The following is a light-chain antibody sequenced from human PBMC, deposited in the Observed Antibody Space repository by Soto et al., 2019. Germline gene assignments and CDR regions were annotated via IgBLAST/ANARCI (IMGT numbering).Light chain of an antibody. CDR3: QQYYNYWT. V-gene: IGKV1-5*03. CDR2: RAS. J-gene: IGKJ1*01. Sequence: DIQMTQSPSTLSASVGDRVTITCRASQSISNWLAWYQQKPGKAPKLLIYRASSLESGVPSRLGGSGSGTEFTLTINSLQPDDFATYYCQQYYNYWTFGQGTKVEIK. CDR1: QSISNW.